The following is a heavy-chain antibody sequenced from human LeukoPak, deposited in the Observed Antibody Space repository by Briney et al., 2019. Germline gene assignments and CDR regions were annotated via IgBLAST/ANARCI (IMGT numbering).Heavy chain of an antibody. CDR2: IYYSGNT. Sequence: SETLSLTCTVSGGSIDRSSYYWGWIRQPPGKGLEWIGSIYYSGNTYYNSSLKSRITISVNTTKNQVALKLSSVTAADTAVYYCARVRGPDGWFAPWGQGTLVSDSS. CDR1: GGSIDRSSYY. CDR3: ARVRGPDGWFAP. J-gene: IGHJ5*02. V-gene: IGHV4-39*01.